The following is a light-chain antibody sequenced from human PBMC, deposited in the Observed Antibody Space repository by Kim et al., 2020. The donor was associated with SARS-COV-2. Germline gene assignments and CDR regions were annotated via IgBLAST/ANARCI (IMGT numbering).Light chain of an antibody. CDR2: TNN. V-gene: IGLV1-44*01. CDR1: SSNIGTNT. Sequence: QRVTISCAGSSSNIGTNTVNWYQLVPGTAPRLLIHTNNQRPSGVPDRFSGSKADTSASLAISVLQSEDEADYFCAAWDDSLNGFVAFGGGTQLTVL. CDR3: AAWDDSLNGFVA. J-gene: IGLJ2*01.